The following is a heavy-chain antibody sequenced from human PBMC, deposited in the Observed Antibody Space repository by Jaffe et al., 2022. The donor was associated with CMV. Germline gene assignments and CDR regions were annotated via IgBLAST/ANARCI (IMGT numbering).Heavy chain of an antibody. CDR3: ARGDAGTYYDYVWGSYRYDAFDI. V-gene: IGHV1-2*02. CDR2: INPNSGGT. CDR1: GYTFTGYY. J-gene: IGHJ3*02. Sequence: QVQLVQSGAEVKKPGASVKVSCKASGYTFTGYYMHWVRQAPGQGLEWMGWINPNSGGTNYAQKFQGRVTMTRDTSISTAYMELSRLRSDDTAVYYCARGDAGTYYDYVWGSYRYDAFDIWGQGTMVTVSS. D-gene: IGHD3-16*02.